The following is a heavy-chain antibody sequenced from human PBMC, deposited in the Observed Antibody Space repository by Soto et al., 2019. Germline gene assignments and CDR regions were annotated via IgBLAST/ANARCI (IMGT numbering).Heavy chain of an antibody. D-gene: IGHD3-22*01. V-gene: IGHV3-48*02. CDR3: ARIVVVIKD. J-gene: IGHJ4*02. CDR1: GFTFSSYS. Sequence: EVQLVESGGGLVQPGGSLRLSCAASGFTFSSYSMNWVRQAPGKGLEWVSYISSSSSTIYYADSVKGRFTISRDNAKNSLYLQMHSLRDEDTAVYYCARIVVVIKDWGQGTLVTVSS. CDR2: ISSSSSTI.